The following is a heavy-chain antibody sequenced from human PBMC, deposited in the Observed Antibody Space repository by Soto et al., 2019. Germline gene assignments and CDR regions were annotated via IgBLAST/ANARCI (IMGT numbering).Heavy chain of an antibody. CDR2: IKFDGTDA. Sequence: EVQLVESGGASGLPGGCLGVYCAASGISFSTHWMHWVRQGPGKGLEWVARIKFDGTDATYAYSVKGRFTSSRDNAKSRLYMQMTSLTAEDMCIYDCTRGCTYSCVLFVYWGQGTLVPVSS. CDR1: GISFSTHW. CDR3: TRGCTYSCVLFVY. J-gene: IGHJ4*02. V-gene: IGHV3-74*03. D-gene: IGHD2-21*01.